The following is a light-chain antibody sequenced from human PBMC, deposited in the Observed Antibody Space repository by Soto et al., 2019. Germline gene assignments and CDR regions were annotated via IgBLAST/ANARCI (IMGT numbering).Light chain of an antibody. J-gene: IGKJ1*01. V-gene: IGKV3-20*01. CDR1: QSVAKNY. CDR2: DAS. Sequence: EIVLTQSPGTLSLSPGERATLSCRASQSVAKNYLAWYKQKPGQAPSLLVYDASTRATGVPDRFRGSGSGTDFTLIITRLEPQDFAVYYCEQYGSSHPTFGQGTKVDIX. CDR3: EQYGSSHPT.